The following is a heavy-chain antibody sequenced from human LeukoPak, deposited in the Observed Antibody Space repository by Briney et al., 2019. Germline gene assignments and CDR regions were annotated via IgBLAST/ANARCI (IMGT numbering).Heavy chain of an antibody. J-gene: IGHJ6*02. CDR3: ASSAGTDRYRSSTSCSYYYYGMDV. CDR2: IIPIFGIA. CDR1: GGTFSSYA. V-gene: IGHV1-69*04. D-gene: IGHD2-2*01. Sequence: GASVKVSCKASGGTFSSYAISWVRQAPGQGLEWMGRIIPIFGIANYAQKFQGRVTITADKSTSTAYMELSSLRSEGTAVYYCASSAGTDRYRSSTSCSYYYYGMDVWGQGTTVTVSS.